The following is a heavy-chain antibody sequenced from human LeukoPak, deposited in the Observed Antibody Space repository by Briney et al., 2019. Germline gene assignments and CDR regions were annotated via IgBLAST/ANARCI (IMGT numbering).Heavy chain of an antibody. CDR2: INTSGDNI. J-gene: IGHJ4*02. CDR3: ARDHPDCGSDCYPDY. Sequence: SGGSLRLSCAASGFTFSNYNMIWVRQAPGRGLEWVSYINTSGDNINYADSVKGRITTSRDNAKNSLYLHMNSLRAEDTAVYYCARDHPDCGSDCYPDYWGQGTLVTVSS. D-gene: IGHD2-21*02. CDR1: GFTFSNYN. V-gene: IGHV3-48*01.